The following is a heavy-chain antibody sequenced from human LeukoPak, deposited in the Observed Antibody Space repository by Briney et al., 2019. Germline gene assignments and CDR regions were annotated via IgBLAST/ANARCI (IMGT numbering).Heavy chain of an antibody. J-gene: IGHJ5*02. D-gene: IGHD3-10*01. Sequence: SQTLSLTSAISGDSVSSKTVAWNWIRQSPSRGLEWLGRTYYRSNWYNDYAESVKGRITINPDTSKNQFSLQLNSVTPEDTAIYYCARCSWLGDLKWFDPWGQGTLVTVSS. V-gene: IGHV6-1*01. CDR3: ARCSWLGDLKWFDP. CDR1: GDSVSSKTVA. CDR2: TYYRSNWYN.